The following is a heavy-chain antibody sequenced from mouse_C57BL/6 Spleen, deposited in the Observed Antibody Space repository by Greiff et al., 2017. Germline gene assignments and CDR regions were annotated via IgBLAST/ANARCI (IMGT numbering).Heavy chain of an antibody. CDR2: IHPNSGST. Sequence: QVQLQQSGAELVKPGASVKLSCKASGYTFTSYWMHWVKQRPGQGLEWIGMIHPNSGSTNYNEKFKSKATLTVDKSSSTAYMQLSSLTSEDSAVYYCARGLLRERLYFDYWGQGTTLTVSS. D-gene: IGHD1-1*01. J-gene: IGHJ2*01. CDR3: ARGLLRERLYFDY. V-gene: IGHV1-64*01. CDR1: GYTFTSYW.